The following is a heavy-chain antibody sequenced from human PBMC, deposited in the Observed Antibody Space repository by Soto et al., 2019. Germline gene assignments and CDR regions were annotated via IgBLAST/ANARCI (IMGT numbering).Heavy chain of an antibody. V-gene: IGHV3-33*01. D-gene: IGHD6-19*01. CDR2: IGYDGSNK. CDR1: GFTFSSYG. Sequence: QVQLVESGGGVVQPGRSLRLSCAASGFTFSSYGMHWVRQAPGKGLEWVAVIGYDGSNKYYADSVKGRFTISRDNSKNALYMQMNSLRVEDTAVYYGARDRYSSGWYDLDYWGQGTLVTVSS. CDR3: ARDRYSSGWYDLDY. J-gene: IGHJ4*02.